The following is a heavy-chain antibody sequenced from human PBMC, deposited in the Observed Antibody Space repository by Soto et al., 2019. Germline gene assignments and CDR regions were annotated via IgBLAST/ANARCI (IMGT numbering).Heavy chain of an antibody. V-gene: IGHV1-69*13. CDR2: IIPIFGTA. D-gene: IGHD1-1*01. CDR3: ARGDSGPGGSDY. J-gene: IGHJ4*02. Sequence: SVKVSCKASGGTFSSYAISWVRQAPGQGLEWMGGIIPIFGTANYAQKFQGRVTITADESTSTAYMELSSLRSEDTAVYYCARGDSGPGGSDYWGQGTLVTVSS. CDR1: GGTFSSYA.